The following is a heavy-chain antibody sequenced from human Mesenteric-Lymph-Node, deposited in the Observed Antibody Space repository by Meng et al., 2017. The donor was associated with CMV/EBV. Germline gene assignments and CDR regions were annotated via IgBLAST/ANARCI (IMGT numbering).Heavy chain of an antibody. J-gene: IGHJ4*02. CDR2: IKQDETEK. CDR3: ARGSSSGLRNFDY. CDR1: GFTFSIYW. D-gene: IGHD6-6*01. Sequence: GGSLRLSCAASGFTFSIYWMSWVRQAPGKGLEWVANIKQDETEKNYVDSVKGRFTISRDNAKNSLYLRMNSMRAEDTAVYYCARGSSSGLRNFDYWGQGTLVTVSS. V-gene: IGHV3-7*01.